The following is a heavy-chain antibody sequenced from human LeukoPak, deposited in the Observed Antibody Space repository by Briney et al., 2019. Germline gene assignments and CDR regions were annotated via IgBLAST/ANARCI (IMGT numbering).Heavy chain of an antibody. J-gene: IGHJ4*02. D-gene: IGHD7-27*01. Sequence: SETLSLTCTVSGGSISSYYWSWIRQPPGKGLEWIGYIYYSGSTNYNPSLKSRVTISVDTSKNQFSLKLSSVTAADTAVYYCARSWGSSGEFNYWGQGTLVTVSS. CDR2: IYYSGST. V-gene: IGHV4-59*12. CDR1: GGSISSYY. CDR3: ARSWGSSGEFNY.